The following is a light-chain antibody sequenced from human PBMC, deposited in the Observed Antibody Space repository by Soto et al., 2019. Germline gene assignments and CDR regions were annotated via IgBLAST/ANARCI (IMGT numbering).Light chain of an antibody. V-gene: IGKV3-15*01. Sequence: EIVLTQSPATLSVSPGERATLSCRASQSVSSSLAWYQQKPGQAPRLLIYGASTRATGIPARFSGSGSGTEFTLTISGLQSEDFAVYFCQQYNNWPPVTFGQGTKVDIK. J-gene: IGKJ1*01. CDR2: GAS. CDR3: QQYNNWPPVT. CDR1: QSVSSS.